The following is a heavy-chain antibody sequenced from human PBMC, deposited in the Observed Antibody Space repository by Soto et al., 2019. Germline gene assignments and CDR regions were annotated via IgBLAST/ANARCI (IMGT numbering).Heavy chain of an antibody. Sequence: ASVKVSCKVSVYTLTELSMHWVRQAPGKGLEWMGGFDPEDGETIYAQKLQGRVTMTRGTSTDTAYMEVRGLSSYDTAVYYCARSQWPRVFDYWGQGTLVTVSS. D-gene: IGHD6-19*01. CDR1: VYTLTELS. J-gene: IGHJ4*02. V-gene: IGHV1-24*01. CDR3: ARSQWPRVFDY. CDR2: FDPEDGET.